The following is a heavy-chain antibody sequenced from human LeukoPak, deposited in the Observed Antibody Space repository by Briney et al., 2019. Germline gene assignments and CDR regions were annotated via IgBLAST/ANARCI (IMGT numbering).Heavy chain of an antibody. CDR2: ISSSSSYI. CDR3: AKGYGDYTSDFYYMDV. V-gene: IGHV3-21*01. Sequence: GGSLRLSCAASGFTFSSYSMNWVRQAPGKGLEWVSSISSSSSYIYYADSVKGRFTISRDNSKNTLYLQMDSLRAEDTAVYYCAKGYGDYTSDFYYMDVWGKGTTVTVSS. D-gene: IGHD4-17*01. J-gene: IGHJ6*03. CDR1: GFTFSSYS.